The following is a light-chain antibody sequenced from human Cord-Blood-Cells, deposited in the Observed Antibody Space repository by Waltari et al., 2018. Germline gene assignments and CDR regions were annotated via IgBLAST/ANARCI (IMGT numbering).Light chain of an antibody. CDR1: QGISSY. CDR3: QQYNSYSGT. J-gene: IGKJ1*01. CDR2: AAS. Sequence: AIRMTQSPSSFSASTGDRVTITCRASQGISSYLAWYQQKPGKAPKLLIYAASTLQSGVPSRFSGSGSGTEFTLTISSLQPDDFATYYCQQYNSYSGTFGQGTKVEIK. V-gene: IGKV1-8*01.